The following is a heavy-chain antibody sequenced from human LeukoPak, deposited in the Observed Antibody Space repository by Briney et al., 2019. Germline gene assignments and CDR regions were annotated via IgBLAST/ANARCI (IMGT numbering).Heavy chain of an antibody. CDR2: INPNSGGT. CDR1: GYTFTGYY. CDR3: ARDLPSITIFGVLQDY. D-gene: IGHD3-3*01. Sequence: ASVKVSCKACGYTFTGYYMHWVRQAPGQGLEWMGRINPNSGGTNYAQKFQGRVTMTRDTSISTAYMELSRLRSDDTAVYYCARDLPSITIFGVLQDYWGQGTLVTVSS. V-gene: IGHV1-2*06. J-gene: IGHJ4*02.